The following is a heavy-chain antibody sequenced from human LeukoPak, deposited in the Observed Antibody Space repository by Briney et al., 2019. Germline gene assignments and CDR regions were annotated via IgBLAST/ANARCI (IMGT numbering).Heavy chain of an antibody. V-gene: IGHV4-34*01. CDR2: INHSGST. Sequence: PSETLSLTCAVYGGSFSGYYWSWIRQPPGKGLEWIGEINHSGSTNYNPSLKSRVTISVDTSKNQFSLKLSSVTAADTAVYYCARAPSGYDSLDYWGQGTLVTVFS. J-gene: IGHJ4*02. CDR3: ARAPSGYDSLDY. D-gene: IGHD5-12*01. CDR1: GGSFSGYY.